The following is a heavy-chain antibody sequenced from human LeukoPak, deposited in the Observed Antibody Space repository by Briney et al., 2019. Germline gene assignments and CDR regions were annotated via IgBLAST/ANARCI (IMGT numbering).Heavy chain of an antibody. CDR3: ARGIPGRSIDY. J-gene: IGHJ4*02. D-gene: IGHD3-16*02. CDR2: INHSGST. CDR1: GGSFSGYY. V-gene: IGHV4-34*01. Sequence: PSETLSLTCAVYGGSFSGYYWSWIRQPPEKGLEWIGEINHSGSTNYNPSLKSRVTISVDTSKNQFSLKLTSVTAADTAVYYCARGIPGRSIDYWGQGTLVTVSS.